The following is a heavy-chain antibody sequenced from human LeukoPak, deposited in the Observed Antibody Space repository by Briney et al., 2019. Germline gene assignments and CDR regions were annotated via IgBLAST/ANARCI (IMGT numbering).Heavy chain of an antibody. CDR2: INPSGGST. Sequence: ASVKVSCKASGYTFTSYYMHWVRQAPGQGLEWMGIINPSGGSTSYAQKFQGRVTMTRDTSISTAYMELSRLRSDDTAVYYCARDLFLNWNYDYYYYMDVWGKGTTVTVSS. V-gene: IGHV1-46*01. J-gene: IGHJ6*03. CDR1: GYTFTSYY. D-gene: IGHD1-1*01. CDR3: ARDLFLNWNYDYYYYMDV.